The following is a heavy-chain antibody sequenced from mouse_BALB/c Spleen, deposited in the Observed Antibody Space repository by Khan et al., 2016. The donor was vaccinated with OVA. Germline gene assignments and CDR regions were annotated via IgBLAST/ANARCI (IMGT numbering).Heavy chain of an antibody. J-gene: IGHJ2*01. CDR3: ARTARIKY. CDR1: GYSITSGYG. V-gene: IGHV3-2*02. D-gene: IGHD1-2*01. CDR2: ISYSGST. Sequence: DVKLQESGPGLVKPFQSLSLTCTVTGYSITSGYGWNWIRQFPGNKLEWMGYISYSGSTNYNPSLKSRISITRDTSKNQFFLQLNSVTTEDTATYYCARTARIKYWGQGTTLTVSS.